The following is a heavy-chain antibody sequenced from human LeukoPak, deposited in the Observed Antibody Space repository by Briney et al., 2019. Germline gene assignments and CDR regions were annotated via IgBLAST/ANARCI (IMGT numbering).Heavy chain of an antibody. Sequence: SETLSLTCAVYGGSFSGNYWSWVRQPPGKGLEWIGEVYHSGSTNYYPSLKSRVTISIEKSKNQFSLKLSPVTAADTAVYYCAGAYCGGDCYSGRAFDIWGQGTMVTVSS. CDR2: VYHSGST. J-gene: IGHJ3*02. CDR1: GGSFSGNY. CDR3: AGAYCGGDCYSGRAFDI. V-gene: IGHV4-34*01. D-gene: IGHD2-21*02.